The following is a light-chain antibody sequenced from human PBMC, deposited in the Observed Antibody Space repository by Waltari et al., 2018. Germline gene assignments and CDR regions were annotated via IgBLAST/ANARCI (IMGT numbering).Light chain of an antibody. CDR1: QSISSW. CDR3: QQYNSYSPTWT. Sequence: DIQMTQSPSTLSASVGDSVTITCRASQSISSWLAWYQQKPGKAPKLLIYKASSLESGVPSRFSGSGSGTEFTLTISSLQPDDFATYYCQQYNSYSPTWTFGQGTKVEIK. CDR2: KAS. J-gene: IGKJ1*01. V-gene: IGKV1-5*03.